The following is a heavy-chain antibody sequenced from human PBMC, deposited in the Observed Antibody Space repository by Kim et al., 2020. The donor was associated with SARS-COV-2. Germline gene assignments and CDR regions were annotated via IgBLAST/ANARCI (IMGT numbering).Heavy chain of an antibody. Sequence: GGSLRLSCAASGFTFSGSAMHWVRQASGKGLEWVGRIRSKANSYATAYAASVKGRFTISRDDSKNTAYLQMNSLKTEDTAVYYCTRRPNYYGSGSYPDYYYYMDIWGKGTTVTVSS. V-gene: IGHV3-73*01. CDR2: IRSKANSYAT. CDR3: TRRPNYYGSGSYPDYYYYMDI. CDR1: GFTFSGSA. D-gene: IGHD3-10*01. J-gene: IGHJ6*03.